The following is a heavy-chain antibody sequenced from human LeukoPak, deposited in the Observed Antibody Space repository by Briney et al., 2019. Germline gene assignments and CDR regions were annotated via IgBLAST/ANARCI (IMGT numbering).Heavy chain of an antibody. CDR2: ISSSGSTI. D-gene: IGHD3-10*01. J-gene: IGHJ4*02. Sequence: GGSLRLSCAAPGFTFSSYEMNWVRQAPGKGLEWVSYISSSGSTIYYADSVKGRFTISRDNAKNSLYLQMNSLRAEDTAVYYCARVAPGSGSYYNDYWGQGTLVTVSS. CDR1: GFTFSSYE. CDR3: ARVAPGSGSYYNDY. V-gene: IGHV3-48*03.